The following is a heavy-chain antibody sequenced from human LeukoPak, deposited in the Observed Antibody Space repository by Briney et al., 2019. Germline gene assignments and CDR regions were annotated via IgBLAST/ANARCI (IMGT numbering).Heavy chain of an antibody. CDR1: GYTFTSYY. CDR2: INPSGGST. Sequence: ASVKVSCKASGYTFTSYYMHWVRQAPGQGLEWMGIINPSGGSTSYAQKFQGRVTMTRDMSTSTVYMELSSLRSEDTAVYYCARDIGGLDGSGYSTRNFNWFDPWGQGTLVTVSS. V-gene: IGHV1-46*01. J-gene: IGHJ5*02. D-gene: IGHD3-10*01. CDR3: ARDIGGLDGSGYSTRNFNWFDP.